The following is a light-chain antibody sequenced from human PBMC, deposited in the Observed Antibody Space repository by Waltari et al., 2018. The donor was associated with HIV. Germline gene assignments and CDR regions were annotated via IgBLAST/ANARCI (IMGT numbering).Light chain of an antibody. CDR3: SSYIASGTIL. V-gene: IGLV1-51*01. Sequence: QSVLTQPPSVSAAPGQKVTIPCSGTASDIGRNDVSWYQPVPGTAPKVVIYDNNDRPAEIPDRFSGSKSGTTASLTISGLQAEDEADYYCSSYIASGTILFGGGTKVTVL. J-gene: IGLJ2*01. CDR1: ASDIGRND. CDR2: DNN.